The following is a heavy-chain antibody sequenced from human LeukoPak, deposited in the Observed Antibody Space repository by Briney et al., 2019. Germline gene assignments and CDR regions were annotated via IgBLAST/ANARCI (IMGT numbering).Heavy chain of an antibody. J-gene: IGHJ4*02. CDR2: IYYSGST. CDR1: GGSISSYY. D-gene: IGHD3-3*01. V-gene: IGHV4-59*01. CDR3: ARGKYYDFWSGYYTDPREFDY. Sequence: PSETLSLTCTVSGGSISSYYWSWIRQPPGKGLEWIGYIYYSGSTNYNPSLKSRVTISVDTSKNQFSLKLSSVTAADTAVYYCARGKYYDFWSGYYTDPREFDYWGQGTLVTVSS.